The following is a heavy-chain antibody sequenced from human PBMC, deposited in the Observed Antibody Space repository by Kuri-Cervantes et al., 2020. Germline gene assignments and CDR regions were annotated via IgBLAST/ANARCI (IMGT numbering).Heavy chain of an antibody. J-gene: IGHJ6*03. CDR3: ASLGGYSYAGAAEPEYYYYYYYMDV. Sequence: LSLTCAASGFTFSSYSMNWVRQAPGKGLEWVSYISSSSSTIYYADSVKGRFTISRDNAKNSLYLQMNSLRAEDTAVYYCASLGGYSYAGAAEPEYYYYYYYMDVWGKGTTVTVSS. CDR2: ISSSSSTI. D-gene: IGHD5-18*01. CDR1: GFTFSSYS. V-gene: IGHV3-48*01.